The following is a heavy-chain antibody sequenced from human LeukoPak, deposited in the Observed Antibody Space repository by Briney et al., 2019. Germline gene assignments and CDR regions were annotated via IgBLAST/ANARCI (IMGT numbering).Heavy chain of an antibody. V-gene: IGHV1-58*02. CDR2: IVVGSGIT. Sequence: GASVKVSCKASGFTFTSSAMQWVRQARGQRLEWIGWIVVGSGITNYAQIFQERVTITRDMSTSTAYMELSSLRSEDTAVYYCATYCGGDCYNDYWGQGTLVTVSS. CDR3: ATYCGGDCYNDY. CDR1: GFTFTSSA. D-gene: IGHD2-21*02. J-gene: IGHJ4*02.